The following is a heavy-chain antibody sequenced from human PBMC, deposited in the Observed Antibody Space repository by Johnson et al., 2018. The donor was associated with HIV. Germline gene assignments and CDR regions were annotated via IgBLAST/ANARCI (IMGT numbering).Heavy chain of an antibody. V-gene: IGHV3-74*01. D-gene: IGHD6-13*01. CDR1: GFTFISYW. CDR2: INSDWSST. Sequence: VQLVESGGGLVQPGGSLRLSCAASGFTFISYWMHWVRQAPGQGLVWVSRINSDWSSTSYADSVKGRFTISRDNAKNTLYLQMNSLRAEDTAVYYCFIAPDAFDIWGQGTMVRLF. CDR3: FIAPDAFDI. J-gene: IGHJ3*02.